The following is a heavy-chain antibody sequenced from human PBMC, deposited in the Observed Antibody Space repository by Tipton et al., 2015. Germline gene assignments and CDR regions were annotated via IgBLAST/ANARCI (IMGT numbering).Heavy chain of an antibody. D-gene: IGHD5-24*01. CDR3: ARDLEHGMDV. Sequence: TLSLTCTVSGGSISRSSYYWGWIRQSPGKGLEWIGYISYSGSTHHNPSLKRRVTISLDTSKNQFSLTLNSVTAADTAVYYCARDLEHGMDVWGQGTTVTVSS. CDR2: ISYSGST. V-gene: IGHV4-61*01. CDR1: GGSISRSSYY. J-gene: IGHJ6*02.